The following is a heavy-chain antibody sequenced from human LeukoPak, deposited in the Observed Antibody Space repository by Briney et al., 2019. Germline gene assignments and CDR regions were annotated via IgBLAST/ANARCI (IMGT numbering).Heavy chain of an antibody. Sequence: PGGSLRLSCAASGFTVSSNYMSWVRQAPGKGLEWVSVIYSGGSTYYADSVKGRFTISRDNSKNTLYLQMNSLRAEDTAVYYCAKVEDSSGWYTTYYYGMAVWGQGTTVTVSS. J-gene: IGHJ6*02. V-gene: IGHV3-53*01. CDR3: AKVEDSSGWYTTYYYGMAV. CDR2: IYSGGST. D-gene: IGHD6-19*01. CDR1: GFTVSSNY.